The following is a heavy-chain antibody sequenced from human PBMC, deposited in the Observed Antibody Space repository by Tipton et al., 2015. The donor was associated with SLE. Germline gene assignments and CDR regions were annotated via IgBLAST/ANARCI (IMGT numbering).Heavy chain of an antibody. Sequence: TLSLTCTVSGGSISGTSHCWGWIRQSPGKGLEWLGRIYYSGTTYYNPSLKSRVTISVDTSKNQNSLKLRSVTATDTAVYYCARMEGMITYGGIAGLWGQGTVVTVSS. CDR2: IYYSGTT. D-gene: IGHD3-16*01. CDR1: GGSISGTSHC. CDR3: ARMEGMITYGGIAGL. V-gene: IGHV4-39*01. J-gene: IGHJ4*02.